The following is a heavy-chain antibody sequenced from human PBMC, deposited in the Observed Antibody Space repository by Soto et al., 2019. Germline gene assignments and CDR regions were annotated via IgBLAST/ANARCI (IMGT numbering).Heavy chain of an antibody. CDR2: IDPVDSYT. J-gene: IGHJ5*01. CDR3: ARIYSIARNWLDP. Sequence: AGSLKMSCNGSGFSFTNYWVSWFRQTPWKGLEWMGNIDPVDSYTNYSPSFQGHVTFSADTSISTAYLQWSSPKASDTALNFCARIYSIARNWLDPWGQGTLVTVSS. D-gene: IGHD6-13*01. V-gene: IGHV5-10-1*01. CDR1: GFSFTNYW.